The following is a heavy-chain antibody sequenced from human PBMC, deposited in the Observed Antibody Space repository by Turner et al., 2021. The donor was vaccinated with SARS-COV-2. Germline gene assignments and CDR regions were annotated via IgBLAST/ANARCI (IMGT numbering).Heavy chain of an antibody. CDR2: IYYSGST. CDR1: GGSFDNYY. V-gene: IGHV4-34*01. CDR3: AGEVVVLTTTHYGMDV. Sequence: QVQLQQWGAGLLKPSETLSLTCGVDGGSFDNYYWAWIRQPPGKELQWIGSIYYSGSTYYNPSLKSRVTISVDTSKNQFSLKLSSVTAADTAVYYCAGEVVVLTTTHYGMDVWGQGTTVTVSS. D-gene: IGHD1-26*01. J-gene: IGHJ6*02.